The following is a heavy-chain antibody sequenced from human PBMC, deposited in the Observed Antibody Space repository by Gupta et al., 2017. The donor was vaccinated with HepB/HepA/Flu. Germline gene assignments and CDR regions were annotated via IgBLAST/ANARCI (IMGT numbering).Heavy chain of an antibody. Sequence: EVQLVESGGGLVEPGGSLRLSCAASGFTYSSYWMHWARQAPGKGLVWVSRINSDGSSTSYADSVKGRFTISRDNAKNTLYLQMNSLRAEDTAVYYCAGDTYYYDSSGPRWNYWGQGTPVTVSS. CDR3: AGDTYYYDSSGPRWNY. CDR2: INSDGSST. J-gene: IGHJ4*02. CDR1: GFTYSSYW. V-gene: IGHV3-74*01. D-gene: IGHD3-22*01.